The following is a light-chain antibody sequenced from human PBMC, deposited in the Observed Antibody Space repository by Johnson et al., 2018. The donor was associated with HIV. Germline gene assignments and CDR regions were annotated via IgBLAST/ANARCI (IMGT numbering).Light chain of an antibody. V-gene: IGLV1-51*02. CDR1: SSNIGNNL. Sequence: QSALTQPPSVSAAPGQKVTISCSGSSSNIGNNLVSWYQQLQRSAPTLLIYENNKRPSGIPDRFSGSKSGTSATLGITGLQTGDEADYYCGTWDSSLSAGIFGTGTKVTVL. CDR3: GTWDSSLSAGI. J-gene: IGLJ1*01. CDR2: ENN.